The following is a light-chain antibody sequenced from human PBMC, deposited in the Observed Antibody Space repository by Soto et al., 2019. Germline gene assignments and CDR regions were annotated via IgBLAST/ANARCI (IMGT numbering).Light chain of an antibody. CDR1: SCTVWTSSY. Sequence: QAVVTQEPSFSVSPGGTVTLTCGLSSCTVWTSSYPNWYQQTPGQAPRTLIFNTNTRSSGVPDRFSGSILGAKAALTITGAQADDDSYYYCLLYLGGGIWVFGGGTKLTVL. J-gene: IGLJ3*02. V-gene: IGLV8-61*01. CDR2: NTN. CDR3: LLYLGGGIWV.